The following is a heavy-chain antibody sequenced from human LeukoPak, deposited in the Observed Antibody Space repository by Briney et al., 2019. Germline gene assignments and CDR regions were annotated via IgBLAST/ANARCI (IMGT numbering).Heavy chain of an antibody. Sequence: SETLSLTCSVSGGSISGYYWSWIRQPPGKGLEWIGYIYYSGSTNYNPSLKSRVTISVDASKNQFSLKLSSVTAADTAVYYCARDLGMVAPLYYWGQGTLVTVSS. J-gene: IGHJ4*02. V-gene: IGHV4-59*01. CDR3: ARDLGMVAPLYY. CDR2: IYYSGST. CDR1: GGSISGYY. D-gene: IGHD1-26*01.